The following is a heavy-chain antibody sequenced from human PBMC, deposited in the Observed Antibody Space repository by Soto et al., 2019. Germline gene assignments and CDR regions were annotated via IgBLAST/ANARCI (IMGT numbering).Heavy chain of an antibody. CDR3: ATVGYCGGDCYSPSFDY. D-gene: IGHD2-21*02. CDR1: GGSLSSSSYS. CDR2: IYHTGST. V-gene: IGHV4-30-2*01. Sequence: SETLSLTCTVSGGSLSSSSYSWSWGRQPPWEGLEWIGYIYHTGSTYYNPSLKSRVTISVDTSKNQFSLKLSSVTAADTAVYYCATVGYCGGDCYSPSFDYWGHGTLVTVSS. J-gene: IGHJ4*01.